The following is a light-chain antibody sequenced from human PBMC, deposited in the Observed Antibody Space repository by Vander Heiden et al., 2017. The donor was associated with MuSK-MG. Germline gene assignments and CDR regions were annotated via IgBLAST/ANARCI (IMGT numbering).Light chain of an antibody. CDR2: KAS. V-gene: IGKV1-5*03. Sequence: IQMTQSPATLSASVGDRVTITCRASQSVSTWLAWYQQKPGKAPNLLIYKASTVESGVPSRFSGTGSGTEFTLTINSLQPDDFATYYCQQYHSYSWTFGQGTKVEI. CDR3: QQYHSYSWT. J-gene: IGKJ1*01. CDR1: QSVSTW.